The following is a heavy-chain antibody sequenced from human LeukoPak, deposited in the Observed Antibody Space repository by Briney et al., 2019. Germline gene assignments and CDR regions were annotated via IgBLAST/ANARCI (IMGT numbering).Heavy chain of an antibody. CDR1: GFTVSSNY. CDR3: ARDNYDSSGYIDY. J-gene: IGHJ4*02. CDR2: IYSGGST. V-gene: IGHV3-66*01. D-gene: IGHD3-22*01. Sequence: PGGSLRLSCAASGFTVSSNYMSWVRQAPGKGPEWVSVIYSGGSTYYADSVKGRFTISRDNSKNTLYLQMNSLRAEDTAVYYCARDNYDSSGYIDYWGQGTLVTVSS.